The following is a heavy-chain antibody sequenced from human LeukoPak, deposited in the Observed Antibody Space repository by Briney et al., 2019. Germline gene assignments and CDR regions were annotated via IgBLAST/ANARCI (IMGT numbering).Heavy chain of an antibody. CDR3: ARTGIVATINY. D-gene: IGHD5-12*01. V-gene: IGHV4-39*01. Sequence: SETLSLTCTVSGGSISSSSYYWGWIRQPPGKGLEWIGSIYYSGGTYYNPSLKSRVTISVDTSKNQFSLKLSSVTAADTAVYYCARTGIVATINYWGQGTLVTVSS. J-gene: IGHJ4*02. CDR2: IYYSGGT. CDR1: GGSISSSSYY.